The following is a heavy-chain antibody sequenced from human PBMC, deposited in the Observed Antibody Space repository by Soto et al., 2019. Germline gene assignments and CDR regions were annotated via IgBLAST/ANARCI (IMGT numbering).Heavy chain of an antibody. D-gene: IGHD6-13*01. CDR3: ARASGIADWFDP. Sequence: EVQLVESGGGLVQPGGSLRLSCAASGFTFSSYAMHWVRQAPGKGLEYVSAISSNGGSTYYANSVKGRFTISRDNSKSTLYLQMSSLRAEDMAVYYCARASGIADWFDPWGQGTLVTVSS. J-gene: IGHJ5*02. CDR2: ISSNGGST. V-gene: IGHV3-64*01. CDR1: GFTFSSYA.